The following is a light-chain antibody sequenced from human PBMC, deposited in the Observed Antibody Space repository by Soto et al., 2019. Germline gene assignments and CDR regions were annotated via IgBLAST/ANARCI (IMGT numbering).Light chain of an antibody. Sequence: DIQMTQSPSSLSASVGDRVTITCRASQSISNSLNWYQQKPGKAPKLLIYAASSLQSGVTSRFSGSGSGTDFTLTISSLHPEDFATYYFQQSHSTPQTFGKGTKLEI. CDR2: AAS. CDR3: QQSHSTPQT. CDR1: QSISNS. J-gene: IGKJ2*01. V-gene: IGKV1-39*01.